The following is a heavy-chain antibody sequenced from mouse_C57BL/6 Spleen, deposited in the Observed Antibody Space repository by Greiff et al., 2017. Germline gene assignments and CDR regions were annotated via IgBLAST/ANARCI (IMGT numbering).Heavy chain of an antibody. V-gene: IGHV14-1*01. J-gene: IGHJ4*01. CDR2: IDPEDGDT. D-gene: IGHD4-1*02. CDR3: TSNWVDYAMDY. CDR1: GFNIKDYY. Sequence: VQLQQSGAELVRPGASVKLSCTASGFNIKDYYMHWVKQRPEQGLEWIGRIDPEDGDTEYATKFQGKATMTADTSSNPAYLQLSSLTSEDTAVYYCTSNWVDYAMDYWGQGTSVTVSS.